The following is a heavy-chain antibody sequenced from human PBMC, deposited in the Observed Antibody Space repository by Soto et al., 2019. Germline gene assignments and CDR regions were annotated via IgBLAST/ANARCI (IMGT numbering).Heavy chain of an antibody. CDR2: ISYDGTNK. V-gene: IGHV3-30*01. D-gene: IGHD6-13*01. Sequence: QVQLVESGGGVVQPGRSLRLSCAASGFTFRTYAMDWVRQAPGKGLEWVAVISYDGTNKYYADSVKGRFTISRDNSKNPLPMQMNSRRAEDTAVYCGARGDSNSWSDYWGQGTLVTFSS. CDR1: GFTFRTYA. CDR3: ARGDSNSWSDY. J-gene: IGHJ4*02.